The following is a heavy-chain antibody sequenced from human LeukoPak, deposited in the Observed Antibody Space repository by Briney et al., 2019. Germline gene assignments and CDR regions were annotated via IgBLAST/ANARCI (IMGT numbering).Heavy chain of an antibody. J-gene: IGHJ4*02. CDR2: IYYSGST. V-gene: IGHV4-39*01. CDR1: GGSISSSSYY. Sequence: SETLSLTCTVSGGSISSSSYYWGWLRQPPGKGLEWIGSIYYSGSTYYNPSLKSRVTISVDTSKNQFSLKLSSVTAADTAVYDCARQLEDYYDSSGYYDYWGQGTLVTVSS. D-gene: IGHD3-22*01. CDR3: ARQLEDYYDSSGYYDY.